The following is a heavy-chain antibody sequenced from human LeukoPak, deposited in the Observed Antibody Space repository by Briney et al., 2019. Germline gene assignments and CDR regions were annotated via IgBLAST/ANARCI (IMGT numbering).Heavy chain of an antibody. CDR2: IDPNNGDT. CDR3: ARRSRNGLDAFDI. J-gene: IGHJ3*02. CDR1: AYTFTVYY. V-gene: IGHV1-2*02. D-gene: IGHD1-14*01. Sequence: GASVKVSCKASAYTFTVYYLHWVRQAPGQGLEWMGWIDPNNGDTKYAQKFQGRVTMTRDRPISTAYMELSRLTSDDTAVYYCARRSRNGLDAFDIWGQGTMVTVSS.